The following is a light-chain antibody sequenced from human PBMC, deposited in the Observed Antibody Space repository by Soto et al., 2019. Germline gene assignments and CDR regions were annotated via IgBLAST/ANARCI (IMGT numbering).Light chain of an antibody. CDR3: AAWDDSLNGVV. CDR1: SSNIGSNT. V-gene: IGLV1-44*01. J-gene: IGLJ2*01. Sequence: QSVLTQPPSASGTPGQRVTISCSGSSSNIGSNTVNWYQQLPGTAPKLLIYSNNQRPSGVPDRFSGSKSGTSASLAISGLQSEDKADYYCAAWDDSLNGVVFGGWTKLTVL. CDR2: SNN.